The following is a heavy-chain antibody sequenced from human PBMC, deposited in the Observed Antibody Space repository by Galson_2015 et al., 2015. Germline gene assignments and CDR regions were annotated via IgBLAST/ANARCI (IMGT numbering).Heavy chain of an antibody. CDR2: IYYSGST. CDR1: GGSISSYY. D-gene: IGHD1-26*01. CDR3: ARGSIEWELEPNWFDP. V-gene: IGHV4-59*01. J-gene: IGHJ5*02. Sequence: SETLSLTCTVSGGSISSYYWSWIRQPPGKGLEWIGYIYYSGSTNYNPSLKSRVTISVDTSKNQFSLKLSSVTVADTAVYYCARGSIEWELEPNWFDPWGQGTLVTVSS.